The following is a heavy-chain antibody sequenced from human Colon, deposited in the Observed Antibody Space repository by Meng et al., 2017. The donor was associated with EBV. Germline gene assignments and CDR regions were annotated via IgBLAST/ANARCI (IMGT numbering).Heavy chain of an antibody. CDR1: CASISNYY. V-gene: IGHV4-59*01. CDR3: ATMKYNDWFKN. D-gene: IGHD5-24*01. Sequence: QGSGPGLVKPSGTLSLTCTVSCASISNYYWSLIRQSPGKGLEWIGYVYYSGSATYNPSLKSRVTIPVDTSKNQVSLKLTSVSAADTAVYYCATMKYNDWFKNWGQGILVTVSS. J-gene: IGHJ5*02. CDR2: VYYSGSA.